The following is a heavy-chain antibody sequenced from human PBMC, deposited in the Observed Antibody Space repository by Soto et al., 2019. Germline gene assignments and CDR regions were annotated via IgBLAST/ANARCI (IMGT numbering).Heavy chain of an antibody. CDR1: GFTFSSYA. D-gene: IGHD5-18*01. CDR2: ISGSGGST. V-gene: IGHV3-23*01. J-gene: IGHJ6*02. Sequence: QPGGSLRLSCAASGFTFSSYAMSWVRQAPGKGLEWASAISGSGGSTYYADSVKGRFTISRDNSKNTLYLQMNSLRAEDTAVYYCATSRGYSYVYGMDVWGQGTTVTVSS. CDR3: ATSRGYSYVYGMDV.